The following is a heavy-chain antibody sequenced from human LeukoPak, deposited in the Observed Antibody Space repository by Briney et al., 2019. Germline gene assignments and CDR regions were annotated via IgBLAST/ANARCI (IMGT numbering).Heavy chain of an antibody. CDR2: ISYDGSNK. V-gene: IGHV3-30*04. Sequence: GGSLRLSCAASGFTFSSYAMHWVRQAPGKGLEWVAVISYDGSNKYYADSVKGRFTISRDNSENTLYLQMNSLRAEDTAVYYCARDPDIWGQGTMVTVSS. CDR1: GFTFSSYA. CDR3: ARDPDI. J-gene: IGHJ3*02.